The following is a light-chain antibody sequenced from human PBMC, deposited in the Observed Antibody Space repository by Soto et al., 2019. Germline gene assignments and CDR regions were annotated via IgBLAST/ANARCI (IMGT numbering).Light chain of an antibody. Sequence: DIQMTQSPSTLSASVGDRFTITCRSSQSISSWLAWYQQKPGKAPKLLIYDSSNRATGIPARFSGSGSGTEFTLTITSLQSEDFAVYYCQQYNDWPPITFGQGTRLEIK. CDR3: QQYNDWPPIT. CDR2: DSS. J-gene: IGKJ5*01. CDR1: QSISSW. V-gene: IGKV1-5*01.